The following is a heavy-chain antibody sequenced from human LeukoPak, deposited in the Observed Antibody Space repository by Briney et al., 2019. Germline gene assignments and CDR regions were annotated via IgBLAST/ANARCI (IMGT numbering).Heavy chain of an antibody. D-gene: IGHD3-10*01. J-gene: IGHJ6*04. Sequence: PGGSLRLSCAASGFTFSSHAMSWVRQAPGKGLEWVSAISGSGGRTYYADSVKGRFTSSRDNSKNMVSLQMNSLRAEDTAVYYCTKDQGLLWFGELNAWGKGATVTVSS. V-gene: IGHV3-23*01. CDR2: ISGSGGRT. CDR1: GFTFSSHA. CDR3: TKDQGLLWFGELNA.